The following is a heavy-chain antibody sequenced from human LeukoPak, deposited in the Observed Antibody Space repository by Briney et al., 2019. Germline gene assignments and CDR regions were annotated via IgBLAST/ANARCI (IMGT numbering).Heavy chain of an antibody. Sequence: PSQTLSLTCTVSGVSIRSGRYYWPWVRQPAGKGLEWIVRIYNSGSTNYNPSLKSRVTISVDTSKNQFSLKLSSVTAADTAVYYCARGGAASYCYYYGMDVWGQGTTVTVSS. V-gene: IGHV4-61*02. CDR1: GVSIRSGRYY. J-gene: IGHJ6*02. CDR3: ARGGAASYCYYYGMDV. CDR2: IYNSGST. D-gene: IGHD6-13*01.